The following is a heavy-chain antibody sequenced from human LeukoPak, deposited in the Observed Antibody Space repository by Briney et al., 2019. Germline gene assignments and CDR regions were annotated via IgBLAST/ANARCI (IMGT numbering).Heavy chain of an antibody. CDR3: ARVCSSTSCFNY. V-gene: IGHV1-3*01. Sequence: ASVKVSCKASGGTFSSYAISWVRQAPGQRLEWMGWINAGNGNTEYSQKFQGRVTITRDTSASTAYMELSSLRSEDTAVYYCARVCSSTSCFNYWGQGTLVTVSS. CDR2: INAGNGNT. D-gene: IGHD2-2*01. J-gene: IGHJ4*02. CDR1: GGTFSSYA.